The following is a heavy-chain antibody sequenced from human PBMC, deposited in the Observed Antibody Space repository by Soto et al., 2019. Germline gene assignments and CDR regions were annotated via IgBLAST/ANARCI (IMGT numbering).Heavy chain of an antibody. D-gene: IGHD3-3*02. CDR1: GGSISSGGYS. J-gene: IGHJ4*02. V-gene: IGHV4-30-2*01. CDR2: IYHSGST. CDR3: ARGLRGDAPFFC. Sequence: QLQLQESGSGLVKPSQTLSLTCAVSGGSISSGGYSWSWIRQPPGKGLEWIGYIYHSGSTYYNPSLMSRVTISVDSAKNQYSLKLSSETAADTAVYYCARGLRGDAPFFCWGQGTLVTVAS.